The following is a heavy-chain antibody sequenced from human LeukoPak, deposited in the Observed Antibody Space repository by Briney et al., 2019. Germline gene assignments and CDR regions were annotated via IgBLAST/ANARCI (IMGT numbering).Heavy chain of an antibody. V-gene: IGHV3-7*01. CDR2: IQQDGNEK. J-gene: IGHJ4*02. D-gene: IGHD2/OR15-2a*01. CDR1: GFSFIGYW. CDR3: ARDARVVLDY. Sequence: GGSLRLSCAASGFSFIGYWMSWVRQAPGKGLEGVANIQQDGNEKYYLDSVKGRFTISRDNTKNSLYLQMTSLRAEDTAVYYCARDARVVLDYWGQGTLVTVFS.